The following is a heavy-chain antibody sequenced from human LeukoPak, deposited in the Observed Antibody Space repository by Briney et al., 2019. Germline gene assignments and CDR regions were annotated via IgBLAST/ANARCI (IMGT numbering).Heavy chain of an antibody. CDR1: GFTVSSNY. V-gene: IGHV3-53*01. CDR3: ARDNRGGFDY. D-gene: IGHD3-10*01. CDR2: IYSGGST. J-gene: IGHJ4*02. Sequence: GGSLRLSRAASGFTVSSNYMSWVRQAPGKGLEWVSVIYSGGSTYYADSVKGRFTISRDNSKNTLYLQMNSLRAEDTAVYYCARDNRGGFDYWGQGTLVTVSS.